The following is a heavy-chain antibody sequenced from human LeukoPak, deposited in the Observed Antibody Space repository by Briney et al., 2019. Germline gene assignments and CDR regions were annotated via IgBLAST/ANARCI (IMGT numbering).Heavy chain of an antibody. J-gene: IGHJ6*02. D-gene: IGHD3-9*01. CDR2: IHSSGSA. V-gene: IGHV4-59*08. CDR1: GGSISSYY. CDR3: ARYDFDILTGYHRGGMDV. Sequence: SETLSLTCTIAGGSISSYYWSSIRQPPGTGLEWIGYIHSSGSANSNPSLPGPAPISVDTSKNQLTLKLGSVTAGEAAGYYCARYDFDILTGYHRGGMDVWGQGTTVTVSS.